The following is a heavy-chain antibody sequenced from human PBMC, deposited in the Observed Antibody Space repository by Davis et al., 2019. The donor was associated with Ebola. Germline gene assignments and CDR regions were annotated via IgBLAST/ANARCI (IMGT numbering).Heavy chain of an antibody. J-gene: IGHJ3*02. CDR2: IIPIFGTA. V-gene: IGHV1-69*13. D-gene: IGHD3-22*01. CDR3: ARDPDTSAPPDAFDI. Sequence: SVKVSCKASGGTFSSYAISWVRQAPGQGLEWMGGIIPIFGTANYAQKFQGRVTITVDESTSTAYMELSSLRSEDTAVYYCARDPDTSAPPDAFDIWGHGTMVTVSS. CDR1: GGTFSSYA.